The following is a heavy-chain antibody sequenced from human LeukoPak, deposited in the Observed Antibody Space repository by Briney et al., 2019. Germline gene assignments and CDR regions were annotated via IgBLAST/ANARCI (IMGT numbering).Heavy chain of an antibody. CDR3: AASRSVRYYDSSGYYWAY. CDR2: IYHSGST. CDR1: GGSISSGGYY. V-gene: IGHV4-30-2*01. D-gene: IGHD3-22*01. J-gene: IGHJ4*02. Sequence: PSETLSLTCTVSGGSISSGGYYWSWIRQPPGKGLEWIGYIYHSGSTYYNPSLKSRVTISVDRSKNQFSLKLSSVTAADTAVYYCAASRSVRYYDSSGYYWAYWGQGTLVTVPS.